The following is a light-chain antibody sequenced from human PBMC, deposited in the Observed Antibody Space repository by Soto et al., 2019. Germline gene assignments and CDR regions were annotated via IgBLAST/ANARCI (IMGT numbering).Light chain of an antibody. Sequence: DIQMTQSPSTLSGSVGDRVTITCRASQTISSWLAWYQQKPGKAPKLLIYKASTLKSGVPSRFSGSGSGTEFTLTISSLQPDDFAVYYCQQRSNSFGGGTKV. J-gene: IGKJ4*01. V-gene: IGKV1-5*03. CDR3: QQRSNS. CDR1: QTISSW. CDR2: KAS.